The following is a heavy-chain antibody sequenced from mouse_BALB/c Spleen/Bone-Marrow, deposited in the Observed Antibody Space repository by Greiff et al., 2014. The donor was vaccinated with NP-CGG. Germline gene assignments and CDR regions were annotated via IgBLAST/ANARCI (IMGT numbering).Heavy chain of an antibody. V-gene: IGHV4-1*02. CDR2: INPDSNTI. J-gene: IGHJ3*01. D-gene: IGHD2-3*01. CDR1: GFDFSSYW. Sequence: EVQVVESGGGLVQPGGSLKLSCAASGFDFSSYWMSWVRQAPGKGQEWIGEINPDSNTINYTPSLKDKFIISRDNAKNTLYLQMSKVRSEDTALYYCARLGYYGWFAYWGQGTLVTVSA. CDR3: ARLGYYGWFAY.